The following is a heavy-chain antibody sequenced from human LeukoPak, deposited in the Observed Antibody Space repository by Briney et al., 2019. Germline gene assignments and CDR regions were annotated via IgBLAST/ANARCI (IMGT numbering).Heavy chain of an antibody. J-gene: IGHJ4*02. D-gene: IGHD3-22*01. CDR3: ARDNYYDSSSYLDY. Sequence: ASVKVSCKASGYTFTSYGISWVRQAPGQGLEWMGWISAYNGNTNYAQKLQGRVTMTTDTSTSTAYMELRSLRSDDTAVYYCARDNYYDSSSYLDYWGQGTLVTVSS. CDR2: ISAYNGNT. CDR1: GYTFTSYG. V-gene: IGHV1-18*01.